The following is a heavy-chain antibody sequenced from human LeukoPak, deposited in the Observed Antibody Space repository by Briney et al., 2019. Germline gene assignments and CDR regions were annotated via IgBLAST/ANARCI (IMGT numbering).Heavy chain of an antibody. CDR1: GYSFTSYG. CDR3: ARVGPGQQPYYFDY. J-gene: IGHJ4*02. CDR2: ISPYNGDT. Sequence: ASVKVSCKASGYSFTSYGISWVRQAPGQGLEWMGWISPYNGDTYYAQKLQGRVTMTTDTTTSTAYMEVRSLRSDDTAVYYCARVGPGQQPYYFDYWGQGALVTVSS. D-gene: IGHD6-13*01. V-gene: IGHV1-18*01.